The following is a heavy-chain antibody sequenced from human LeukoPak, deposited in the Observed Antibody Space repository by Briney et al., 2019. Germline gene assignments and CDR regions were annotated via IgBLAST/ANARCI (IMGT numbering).Heavy chain of an antibody. D-gene: IGHD3-16*01. CDR2: IRRKRNGYTT. V-gene: IGHV3-72*01. CDR1: GFTFSSYA. CDR3: SRDGGDSENSAFDV. Sequence: PGGSLRLSCAASGFTFSSYAMSWVRQAPGKGLEWVGRIRRKRNGYTTEYAASVKGRFTISRDESNNSLYLHMNNLKIEDTAVYYCSRDGGDSENSAFDVWGQGTMVTVSS. J-gene: IGHJ3*01.